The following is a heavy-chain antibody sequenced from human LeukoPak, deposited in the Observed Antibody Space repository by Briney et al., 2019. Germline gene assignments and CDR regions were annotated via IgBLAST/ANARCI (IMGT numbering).Heavy chain of an antibody. CDR2: ISPNSGVT. CDR1: GFTFTGYY. J-gene: IGHJ3*02. D-gene: IGHD3-3*01. V-gene: IGHV1-2*02. Sequence: ASVKVSCKASGFTFTGYYMHWVQQAPGQGLEWMGWISPNSGVTNYAQRFQGRVTMTRDTSISTAYMEVSRLRSDDTAVYYCARYDPEAGDAFDIWGQGTMVTVSS. CDR3: ARYDPEAGDAFDI.